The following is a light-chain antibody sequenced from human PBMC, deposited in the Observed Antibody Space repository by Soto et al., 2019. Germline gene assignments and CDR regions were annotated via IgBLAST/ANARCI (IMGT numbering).Light chain of an antibody. V-gene: IGKV1-39*01. CDR3: QQSNRMPYT. Sequence: DIQMTQSPSSLSASVGDRVTITCRASQSSNSDLKWYQQRPGKAPKVLVYLASSLERGVPSRFRGIGSRTDFTLTISNLQPDDYATHRCQQSNRMPYTFGQGTKREIK. J-gene: IGKJ2*01. CDR1: QSSNSD. CDR2: LAS.